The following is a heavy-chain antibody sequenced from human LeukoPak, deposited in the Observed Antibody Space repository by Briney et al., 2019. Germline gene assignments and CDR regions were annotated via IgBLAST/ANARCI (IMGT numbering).Heavy chain of an antibody. D-gene: IGHD6-13*01. CDR2: ISGSGGST. Sequence: GGSLFLSCAASGLTFSSYAVNWVRQAPGKGLEWVSGISGSGGSTYYADSVKGRFTISRDNSKNTLYVQMNSLRAEDTAVYYCARADSNWHLYYFDYWGQETVVPISS. CDR3: ARADSNWHLYYFDY. CDR1: GLTFSSYA. V-gene: IGHV3-23*01. J-gene: IGHJ4*02.